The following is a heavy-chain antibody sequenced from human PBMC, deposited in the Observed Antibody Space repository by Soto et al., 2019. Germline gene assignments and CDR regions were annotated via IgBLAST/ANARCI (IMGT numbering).Heavy chain of an antibody. Sequence: EVQLVESGGDLVQPGGSLRLSCAASGFAFGNYWMSWVRQAPGKGLEWLATIKRDASEKKYVDSVKGRFTMSRDNAKNSLYLQMDSLRAEDTAVYYSVGDSGYGSGRSVNHYLDYWGHGPLVTVSA. CDR3: VGDSGYGSGRSVNHYLDY. CDR1: GFAFGNYW. CDR2: IKRDASEK. D-gene: IGHD3-10*01. J-gene: IGHJ4*01. V-gene: IGHV3-7*01.